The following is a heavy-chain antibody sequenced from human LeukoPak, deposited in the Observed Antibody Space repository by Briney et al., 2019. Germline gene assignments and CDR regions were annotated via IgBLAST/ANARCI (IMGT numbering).Heavy chain of an antibody. CDR2: MNPNSGNT. D-gene: IGHD3-10*01. J-gene: IGHJ6*02. V-gene: IGHV1-8*01. CDR1: GYTFTSYD. CDR3: ARVWAGVRGVPMDV. Sequence: ASVKVSCKASGYTFTSYDINWVRQAPGQGLEWMGWMNPNSGNTGYAQKFQGRVTMTRNTSISTAYMELSSLRSEDTAVYYCARVWAGVRGVPMDVWGQGTTVTVSS.